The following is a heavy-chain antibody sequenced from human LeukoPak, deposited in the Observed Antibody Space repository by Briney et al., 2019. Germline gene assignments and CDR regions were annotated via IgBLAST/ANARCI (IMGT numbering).Heavy chain of an antibody. Sequence: GGSLRLSCAASGFTFSNAWMSWVRQAPGKGLEWVGRIKSKTDGGTTDYAAPVKGRFTISRDDSKNALYLQMNSLKTEDTAVYYCTPTGDIVVVPAHYWGQGTLVTVSS. J-gene: IGHJ4*02. CDR2: IKSKTDGGTT. CDR3: TPTGDIVVVPAHY. D-gene: IGHD2-2*01. V-gene: IGHV3-15*01. CDR1: GFTFSNAW.